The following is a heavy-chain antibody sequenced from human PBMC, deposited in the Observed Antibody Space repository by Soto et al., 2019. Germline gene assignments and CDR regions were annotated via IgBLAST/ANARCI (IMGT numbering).Heavy chain of an antibody. J-gene: IGHJ6*04. D-gene: IGHD3-10*02. V-gene: IGHV3-21*01. CDR2: ISSSSSYI. Sequence: PEGSLRLSGAASGFTLSSYSMNWVRQAPGKGLEWVSSISSSSSYIYYADSVKGRFTISRDNAKNSRYLQMNSLRAEDTAVYYCVRGPVPGLTEMDAWGKGAAVTVSS. CDR3: VRGPVPGLTEMDA. CDR1: GFTLSSYS.